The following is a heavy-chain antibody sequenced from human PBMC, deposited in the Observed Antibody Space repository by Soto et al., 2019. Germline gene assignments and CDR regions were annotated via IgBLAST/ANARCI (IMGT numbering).Heavy chain of an antibody. V-gene: IGHV3-33*01. J-gene: IGHJ4*02. CDR1: GFTFSSYG. CDR2: IWYDGSNK. CDR3: ARDGAPYSSSPPTYFDY. Sequence: GGSLRLSCAASGFTFSSYGMHWVRQAPGKGLEWVAGIWYDGSNKYYADSVKGRFTISRDNSKNTLYLQMNSLRAEDTAVYYCARDGAPYSSSPPTYFDYWGKGTLVTVSS. D-gene: IGHD6-6*01.